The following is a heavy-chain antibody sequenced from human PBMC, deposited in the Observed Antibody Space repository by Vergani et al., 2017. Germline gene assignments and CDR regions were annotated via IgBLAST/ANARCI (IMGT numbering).Heavy chain of an antibody. J-gene: IGHJ5*02. CDR2: IIPILGIA. V-gene: IGHV1-69*04. CDR3: ARDGGIAARPNWFDP. CDR1: GGTFSSYA. Sequence: QVQLVQSGAEVKKPGSSVKVSCKASGGTFSSYAISWVRQAPGQGLEWMGRIIPILGIANYAQKFQGRVTITADKSTSTAYMELSSLRSEDTAVYYCARDGGIAARPNWFDPWGQGTLVTVSS. D-gene: IGHD6-6*01.